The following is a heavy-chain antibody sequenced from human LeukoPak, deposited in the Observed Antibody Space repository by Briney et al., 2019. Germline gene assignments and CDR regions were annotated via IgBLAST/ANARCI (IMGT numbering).Heavy chain of an antibody. D-gene: IGHD4-17*01. CDR1: GYTFTGYY. CDR2: INPNSGGT. CDR3: ARDYGDYVFGADY. V-gene: IGHV1-2*02. J-gene: IGHJ4*02. Sequence: ASVRVSCKASGYTFTGYYMHWVRQAPGQGLEWMGWINPNSGGTNYAQKFQGRVTMTRDTSISTAYMELSRLRSDDPAVYYCARDYGDYVFGADYWGQGAVVTVSS.